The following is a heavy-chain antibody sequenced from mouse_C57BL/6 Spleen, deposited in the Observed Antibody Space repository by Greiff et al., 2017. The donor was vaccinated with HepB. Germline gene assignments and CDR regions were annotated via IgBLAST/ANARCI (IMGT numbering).Heavy chain of an antibody. CDR2: ISDGGSYT. D-gene: IGHD3-3*01. CDR1: GFTFSSYA. J-gene: IGHJ1*03. V-gene: IGHV5-4*01. Sequence: EVKLVESGGGLVKPGGSLKLSCAASGFTFSSYAMSWVRQTPEKRLEWVATISDGGSYTYYPDNVKGRFTISRDNAKNNLYLQMSHLKSEDTAMYYCARERGTGYFDVWGTGTTVTVSS. CDR3: ARERGTGYFDV.